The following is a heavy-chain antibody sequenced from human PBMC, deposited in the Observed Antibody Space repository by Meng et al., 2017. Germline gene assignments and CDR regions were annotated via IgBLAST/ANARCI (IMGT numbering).Heavy chain of an antibody. CDR3: ARGRLRYFDWLSDAFDI. CDR1: GFTFSDYY. D-gene: IGHD3-9*01. J-gene: IGHJ3*02. V-gene: IGHV3-11*04. CDR2: ISSSGSTI. Sequence: GESLKISCAASGFTFSDYYMSWIRQAPGKGLEWVSYISSSGSTIYYADSVKGRFTISRDNAKNSLYLQMNSLRAEDTAVYYCARGRLRYFDWLSDAFDIWGQGTMVTVS.